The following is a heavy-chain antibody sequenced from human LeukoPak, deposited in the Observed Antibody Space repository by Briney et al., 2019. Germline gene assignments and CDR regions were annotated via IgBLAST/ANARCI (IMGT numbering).Heavy chain of an antibody. CDR1: GFTVSSNY. V-gene: IGHV3-53*01. D-gene: IGHD2-2*01. J-gene: IGHJ4*02. CDR2: IYSGGTT. CDR3: ARVRCSSTSCPIGY. Sequence: PGGSLRLSCAASGFTVSSNYMSWVRQAPGKGLEWVSVIYSGGTTYYADSVKGRFTISRDNSKNTLYLQMNSLRAEDTAMYYCARVRCSSTSCPIGYWGQGALVTVSS.